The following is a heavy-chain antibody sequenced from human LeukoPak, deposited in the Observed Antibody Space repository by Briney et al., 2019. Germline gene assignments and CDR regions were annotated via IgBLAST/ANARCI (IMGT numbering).Heavy chain of an antibody. Sequence: GASVKVSCKVSGYTLTELSMHWVRQAPGKGLEWMGGFDPEDGETIYAQKFQGRVTMTEDTSTDTAYMELGSLRSEDTAVYYCATGRSYRYAVGPLSGSWFDPWGQGTLVTVSS. V-gene: IGHV1-24*01. CDR2: FDPEDGET. CDR1: GYTLTELS. CDR3: ATGRSYRYAVGPLSGSWFDP. J-gene: IGHJ5*02. D-gene: IGHD1-1*01.